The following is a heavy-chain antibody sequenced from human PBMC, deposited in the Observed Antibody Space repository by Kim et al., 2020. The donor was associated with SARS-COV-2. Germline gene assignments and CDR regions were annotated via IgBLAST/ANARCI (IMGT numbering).Heavy chain of an antibody. D-gene: IGHD3-10*01. J-gene: IGHJ1*01. Sequence: SETLSLTCTVSGGSISSYYWSWIRQPAGKGLEWIGRIYTSGSTNYNPSLKSRVTMSVDTSKNQFSLKLSSVTAADTAVYYCARGTITMVRGVIQKDIYFQHWGQGTLVTVSS. V-gene: IGHV4-4*07. CDR2: IYTSGST. CDR3: ARGTITMVRGVIQKDIYFQH. CDR1: GGSISSYY.